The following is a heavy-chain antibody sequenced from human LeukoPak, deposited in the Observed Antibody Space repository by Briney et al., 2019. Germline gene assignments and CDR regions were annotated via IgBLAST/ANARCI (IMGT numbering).Heavy chain of an antibody. V-gene: IGHV4-59*01. J-gene: IGHJ4*02. CDR1: DDSISDYY. Sequence: SETLSLTCTVSDDSISDYYRGWIRQPPGKGLEWIGYFHNSGTSTYNPSLKSRATISADTSKNQFSLKLNSLTTADTAVYYCTRGAGWLIDYWGQGILVTVSS. D-gene: IGHD3-16*01. CDR2: FHNSGTS. CDR3: TRGAGWLIDY.